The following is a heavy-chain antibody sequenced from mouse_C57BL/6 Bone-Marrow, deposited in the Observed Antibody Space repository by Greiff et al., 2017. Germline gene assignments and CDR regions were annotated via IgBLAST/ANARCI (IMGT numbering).Heavy chain of an antibody. V-gene: IGHV1-81*01. CDR2: IYPRSGNT. CDR1: GYTFTSYG. J-gene: IGHJ2*01. Sequence: QVHVKQSGAELARPGASVKLSCKASGYTFTSYGISWVKQRPGQGLEWIGEIYPRSGNTYYNEKFKGKATLTADKSSSTAYMELRSLTSEDSAVYVCASGLSYFDYWGQGTTLTVAS. CDR3: ASGLSYFDY.